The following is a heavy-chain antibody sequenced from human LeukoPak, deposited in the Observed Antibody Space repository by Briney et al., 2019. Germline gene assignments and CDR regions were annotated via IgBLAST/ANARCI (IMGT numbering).Heavy chain of an antibody. CDR1: GFTFSNYY. CDR3: ARRLAVAGVGDF. V-gene: IGHV3-7*01. D-gene: IGHD6-19*01. J-gene: IGHJ4*02. Sequence: GGSLRLSCAASGFTFSNYYMTWVRQAPGKGLEWVANIKQDGSEEYYVDSVKGRFTISRDNAKSSLYLQMNSLRADDTAVYFCARRLAVAGVGDFWGQGTLVTVSS. CDR2: IKQDGSEE.